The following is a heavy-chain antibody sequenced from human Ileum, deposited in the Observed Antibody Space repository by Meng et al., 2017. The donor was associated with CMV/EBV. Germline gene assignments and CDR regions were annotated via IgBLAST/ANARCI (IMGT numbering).Heavy chain of an antibody. V-gene: IGHV1-18*01. CDR2: ISAYNGNT. J-gene: IGHJ5*02. CDR1: GYTFTSYG. D-gene: IGHD5-24*01. Sequence: ASVKVSCKASGYTFTSYGISWVRQAPGQGLEWMGWISAYNGNTNYAQKLQGRVTMTRNTSITTAYMELSSLRSDDTAVYYCTRAFRDDGTRRTNWFDPWGQGTLVTVSS. CDR3: TRAFRDDGTRRTNWFDP.